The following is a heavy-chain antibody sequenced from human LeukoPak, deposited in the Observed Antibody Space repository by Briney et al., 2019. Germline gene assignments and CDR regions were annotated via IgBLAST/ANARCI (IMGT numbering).Heavy chain of an antibody. CDR1: GFTFTYNA. CDR2: VGGDGVQT. CDR3: ARGIGLHYFDY. Sequence: PGGSLRLSCAASGFTFTYNAMIWVRQAPAKGLDWVATVGGDGVQTYYADSVRGRFTISRDNSKSTVYLQMNSLRAEDTAVYYCARGIGLHYFDYWGQGALVTVSS. V-gene: IGHV3-23*01. D-gene: IGHD2-21*01. J-gene: IGHJ4*02.